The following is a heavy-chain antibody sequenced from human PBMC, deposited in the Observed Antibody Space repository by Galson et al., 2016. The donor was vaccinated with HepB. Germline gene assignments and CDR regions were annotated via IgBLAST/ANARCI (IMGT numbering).Heavy chain of an antibody. D-gene: IGHD2-2*01. CDR1: GASISDSNR. CDR2: IYHTGTS. J-gene: IGHJ5*02. CDR3: ARASIIPGARMIFDP. Sequence: SETLSLTCAVSGASISDSNRWTWVRQVPEKGLEWIGEIYHTGTSNNNPFLSSRFTLSVDKSRNEFSLNVTSVTAADTAVYYCARASIIPGARMIFDPWGQGTLVTVSS. V-gene: IGHV4-4*02.